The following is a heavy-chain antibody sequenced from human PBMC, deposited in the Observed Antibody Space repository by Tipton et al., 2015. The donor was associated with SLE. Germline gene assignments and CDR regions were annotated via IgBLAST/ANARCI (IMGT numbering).Heavy chain of an antibody. CDR2: IYSSGSP. CDR3: ATLDASGSYPFDY. J-gene: IGHJ4*02. D-gene: IGHD3-10*01. CDR1: SGSISNSYYH. V-gene: IGHV4-39*07. Sequence: GLVKPSETLSLTCTVSSGSISNSYYHWGWIRQPPGKGLEWIGNIYSSGSPYYNPSLKSRVTISVDTSKNQFSLKLSSVTAADTAVYYCATLDASGSYPFDYWGQGTRVTVSS.